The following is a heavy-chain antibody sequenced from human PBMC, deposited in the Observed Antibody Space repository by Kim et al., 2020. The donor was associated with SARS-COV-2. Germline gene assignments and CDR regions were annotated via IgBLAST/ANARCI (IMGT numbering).Heavy chain of an antibody. Sequence: GGSLRLSCAASGFTFSSYGMHWVRQAPGKGLEWVAVIWYDGSNKYYADSVKGRFTISRDNSKNTLYLQMNSLRAEDTAVYYSARDLLVGATSYGMDVWGQGTTVTVSS. CDR3: ARDLLVGATSYGMDV. V-gene: IGHV3-33*01. J-gene: IGHJ6*02. CDR1: GFTFSSYG. CDR2: IWYDGSNK. D-gene: IGHD1-26*01.